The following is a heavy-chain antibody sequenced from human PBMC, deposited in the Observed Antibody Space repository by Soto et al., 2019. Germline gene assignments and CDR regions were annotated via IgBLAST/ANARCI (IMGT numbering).Heavy chain of an antibody. Sequence: QVQLQESGPGLKRPSETRSLTCAVSGGSVSSGLYYWTWIRQPPGKGLEWIGYVYHSGSTNYNTSLESRVTISLDTSKNQFSLRLSSVTAADTAVYYCARDDSATVTTYRNFYSYFGLDVWGQGTTVTVSS. CDR1: GGSVSSGLYY. CDR2: VYHSGST. D-gene: IGHD4-17*01. J-gene: IGHJ6*02. CDR3: ARDDSATVTTYRNFYSYFGLDV. V-gene: IGHV4-61*01.